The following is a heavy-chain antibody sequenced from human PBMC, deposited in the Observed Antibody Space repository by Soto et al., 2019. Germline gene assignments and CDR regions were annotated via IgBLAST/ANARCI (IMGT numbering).Heavy chain of an antibody. CDR3: ARQSITMVRGPFDY. Sequence: QVQLKESGPGLVNPSQPLSLTCTVPGASISSGGYYWSWIRQHPGKGLEWIGYIYYGGSTYYNQSLKSRVTISVDTSKNQFSLKLSSVTASDTAVYYCARQSITMVRGPFDYWGQGTLVTVSS. J-gene: IGHJ4*02. CDR1: GASISSGGYY. CDR2: IYYGGST. V-gene: IGHV4-31*03. D-gene: IGHD3-10*01.